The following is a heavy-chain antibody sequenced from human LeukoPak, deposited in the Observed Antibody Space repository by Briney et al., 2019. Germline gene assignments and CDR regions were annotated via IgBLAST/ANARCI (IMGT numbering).Heavy chain of an antibody. CDR3: ARGGNYYGSGSYPDV. Sequence: SETLSLTCAVSGGSITSSSYYWGWIRQPPGKGLEWIGSIYYSGTTYYNPSLKSRVTISVDTSKNQFSLKLSSVTAADTAVYYCARGGNYYGSGSYPDVWGQGTTVTVSS. CDR1: GGSITSSSYY. CDR2: IYYSGTT. D-gene: IGHD3-10*01. J-gene: IGHJ6*02. V-gene: IGHV4-39*07.